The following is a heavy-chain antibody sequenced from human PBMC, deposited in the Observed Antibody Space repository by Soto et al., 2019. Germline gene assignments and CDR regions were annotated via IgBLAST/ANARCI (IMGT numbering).Heavy chain of an antibody. CDR3: ARGGGSTKVDY. V-gene: IGHV4-31*03. Sequence: QVQLQESGPGLVKPSQTLSLTCTVSGGSITSSGYYWSWIRQHPGEGLEWIGFTSNSGSTSYNPSLTSRVTLSVDPSSNQFSLNLKSVTAADTAVYYCARGGGSTKVDYWGQGTMVTVSP. J-gene: IGHJ4*02. CDR1: GGSITSSGYY. CDR2: TSNSGST. D-gene: IGHD2-2*01.